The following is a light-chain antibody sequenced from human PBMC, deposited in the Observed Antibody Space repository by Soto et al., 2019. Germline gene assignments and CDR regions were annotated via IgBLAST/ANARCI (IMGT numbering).Light chain of an antibody. CDR1: QSVGRN. V-gene: IGKV3-15*01. CDR2: GAS. Sequence: EIVMTQSPATLSVSPGERATLSCRASQSVGRNLAWYQQKPGQAPRLLIYGASTRATGIPARFSGSGSGTAFTLTISSLQSEDFAIYSCQQYNHWPPLTFGGWTKVEIK. J-gene: IGKJ4*01. CDR3: QQYNHWPPLT.